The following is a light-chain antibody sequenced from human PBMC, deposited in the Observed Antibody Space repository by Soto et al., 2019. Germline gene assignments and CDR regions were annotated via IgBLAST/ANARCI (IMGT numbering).Light chain of an antibody. J-gene: IGLJ3*02. CDR2: GNS. CDR1: SSNIGAGYD. CDR3: QSYDSSLSGWV. V-gene: IGLV1-40*01. Sequence: QPVLTQPPSVSGAPGQRVTISCTGGSSNIGAGYDVHWYQQLPGTAPKLLIYGNSNRPSGVPDRFSGSKSGTSASLAITGLQAEDEADYYCQSYDSSLSGWVFGGGTKVTVL.